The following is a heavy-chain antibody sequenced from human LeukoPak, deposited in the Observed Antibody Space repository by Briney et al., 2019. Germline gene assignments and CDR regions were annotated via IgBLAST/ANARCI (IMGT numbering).Heavy chain of an antibody. V-gene: IGHV3-11*04. CDR1: GFTFSDYY. CDR2: ISGSGSVI. J-gene: IGHJ4*02. Sequence: PGGSLRLSCAASGFTFSDYYMTWIRQAPGKGLESVAYISGSGSVIVYADSVKGRFTISRDNAQNSLYLQMNSLTDKDTAVYYCSRDPRPCDYWGQGTLVTVSS. CDR3: SRDPRPCDY.